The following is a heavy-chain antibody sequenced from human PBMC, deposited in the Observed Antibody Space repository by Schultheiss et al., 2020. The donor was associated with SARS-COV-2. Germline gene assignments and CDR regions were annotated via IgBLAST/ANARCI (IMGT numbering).Heavy chain of an antibody. CDR3: ARDARGYSYNAFDI. Sequence: GGSLRLSCAASGFTFSGYGIHWVRQAPGKGLEWVSSISSSSSYIYYADSVKGRFTISRDNAKNSLYLQMNSLRAEDTAVYYCARDARGYSYNAFDIWGQGTMVTVSS. J-gene: IGHJ3*02. CDR1: GFTFSGYG. V-gene: IGHV3-21*01. D-gene: IGHD2-15*01. CDR2: ISSSSSYI.